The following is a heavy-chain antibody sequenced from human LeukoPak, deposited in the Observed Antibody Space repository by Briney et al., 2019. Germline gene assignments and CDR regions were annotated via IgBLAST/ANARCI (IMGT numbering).Heavy chain of an antibody. J-gene: IGHJ4*02. D-gene: IGHD6-13*01. Sequence: GGSLRLSCAASRFSFNIYRMNWVRQAPGKGLEWVSYISSGSSTIYYADSVKGRFTISRDNAMNSLYLQMNSLRAEDTAIYYCARSLPYGTTWYGRSDFWGQGTLVTVSS. CDR3: ARSLPYGTTWYGRSDF. CDR2: ISSGSSTI. CDR1: RFSFNIYR. V-gene: IGHV3-48*04.